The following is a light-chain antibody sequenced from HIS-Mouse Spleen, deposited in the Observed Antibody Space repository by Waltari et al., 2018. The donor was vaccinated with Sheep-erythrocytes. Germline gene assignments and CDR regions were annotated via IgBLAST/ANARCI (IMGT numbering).Light chain of an antibody. CDR2: DVS. J-gene: IGLJ2*01. CDR1: SSDVGCSIY. Sequence: QSAMTQPASVSGSPGQSITISCTGTSSDVGCSIYLTCDQQHPGKAPKLMIYDVSNRPSGVSNRFSGSKSGNTASLTISGLQAEDEADYYCSSYTSSSTLVVFGGGTKLTVL. V-gene: IGLV2-14*03. CDR3: SSYTSSSTLVV.